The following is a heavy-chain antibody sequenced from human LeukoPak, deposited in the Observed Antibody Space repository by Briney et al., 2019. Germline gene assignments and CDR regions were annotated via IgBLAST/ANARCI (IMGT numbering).Heavy chain of an antibody. CDR1: GGTFSSYA. CDR3: ARRGGRFDIVLMVYATQAFDI. J-gene: IGHJ3*02. V-gene: IGHV1-69*13. D-gene: IGHD2-8*01. CDR2: IIPIFGTA. Sequence: SVKVSCKASGGTFSSYAISWVRQAPGQGLEWMGGIIPIFGTANYAQKFQGRVTITADESTSTAYMELSSLRSEDTAVYYCARRGGRFDIVLMVYATQAFDIWGQGTMVTVSS.